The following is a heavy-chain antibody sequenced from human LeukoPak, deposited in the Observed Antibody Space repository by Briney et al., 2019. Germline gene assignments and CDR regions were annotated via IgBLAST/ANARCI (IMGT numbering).Heavy chain of an antibody. D-gene: IGHD6-19*01. CDR1: GFTFSSYG. CDR2: ISYDGSNK. Sequence: PGGSLRLSCAASGFTFSSYGMHWVRQAPGKGLEWVAVISYDGSNKYYADSVKGRFTISRDNSKNTLYLQMNSLRAEDTAVYYCAKDRYSSGWYGDYWGQGTLVTVSS. CDR3: AKDRYSSGWYGDY. V-gene: IGHV3-30*18. J-gene: IGHJ4*02.